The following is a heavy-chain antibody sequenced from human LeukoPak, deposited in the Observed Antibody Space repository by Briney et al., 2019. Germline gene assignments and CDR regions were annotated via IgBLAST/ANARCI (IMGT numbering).Heavy chain of an antibody. CDR1: GGSFSGYY. D-gene: IGHD6-13*01. CDR3: ARGPGYSSSY. V-gene: IGHV4-34*01. J-gene: IGHJ4*02. Sequence: SETLSLNCAVYGGSFSGYYWSWIRQPPGKGLEWMGEINHSGSTNYNPSLKSRVTTSVDTSKSQFSLKLSSVTAADTAVYYCARGPGYSSSYWGQGTLVTVSS. CDR2: INHSGST.